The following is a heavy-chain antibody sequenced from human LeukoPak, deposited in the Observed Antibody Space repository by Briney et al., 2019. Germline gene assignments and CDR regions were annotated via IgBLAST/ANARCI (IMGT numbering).Heavy chain of an antibody. D-gene: IGHD2-2*01. CDR1: GGSIGTYY. CDR3: ARQNDFMVVPVD. Sequence: PSETLSLTCIVSGGSIGTYYWTWIRQPPGKGLEWIGYIDYTGTTKCNPSFKSRATLSVDMLKNQFSLKLTSVSAADTAVYYCARQNDFMVVPVDWGQGTLVTVSS. J-gene: IGHJ4*02. CDR2: IDYTGTT. V-gene: IGHV4-59*08.